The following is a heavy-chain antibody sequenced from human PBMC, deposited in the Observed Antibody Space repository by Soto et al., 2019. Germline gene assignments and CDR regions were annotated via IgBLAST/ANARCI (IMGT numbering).Heavy chain of an antibody. CDR3: ARENSRIAPRLFQH. Sequence: GGSLRVSCVASGFIFSYYAMHWARQSPGKGLVWVALISPDGGNQYYSESAKGRFTISRDNSKNTLYLQMNDLRPDDTALYYCARENSRIAPRLFQHWGHGSLVTVSS. D-gene: IGHD6-6*01. V-gene: IGHV3-30-3*01. J-gene: IGHJ1*01. CDR2: ISPDGGNQ. CDR1: GFIFSYYA.